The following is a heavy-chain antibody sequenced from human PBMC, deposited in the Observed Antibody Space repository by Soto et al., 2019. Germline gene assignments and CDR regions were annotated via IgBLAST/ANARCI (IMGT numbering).Heavy chain of an antibody. Sequence: QLQLQESGPGLVKPSETLSLTCTVSGGSISSSSYYWGWIRQRPGKGLEWIGSLYYSVSTYYNPSLKSRVTISVDTSKNQFSRKLTSVTAADTAVYYCARHGDAVGGVVPAAISYYYYYGMDVWGQGTTVTVSS. D-gene: IGHD2-2*01. V-gene: IGHV4-39*01. CDR2: LYYSVST. CDR1: GGSISSSSYY. J-gene: IGHJ6*02. CDR3: ARHGDAVGGVVPAAISYYYYYGMDV.